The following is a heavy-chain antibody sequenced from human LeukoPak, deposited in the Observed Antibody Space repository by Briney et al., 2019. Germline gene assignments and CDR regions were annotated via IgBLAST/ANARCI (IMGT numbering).Heavy chain of an antibody. CDR3: ARAGDIVLHPTN. CDR1: GGTFSSYA. D-gene: IGHD2-8*01. V-gene: IGHV1-69*13. J-gene: IGHJ4*02. CDR2: IIPIFGTA. Sequence: VASVKVSCKASGGTFSSYAISWVRQAPGQGLEWMGGIIPIFGTANYAQKFQGRVTITADESTSAAYMELSSLRSEDTAVYYCARAGDIVLHPTNWGQGTLVTVSS.